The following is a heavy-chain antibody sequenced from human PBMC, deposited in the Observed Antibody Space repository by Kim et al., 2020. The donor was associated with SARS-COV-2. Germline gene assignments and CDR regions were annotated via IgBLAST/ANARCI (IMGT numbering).Heavy chain of an antibody. CDR3: ARFDIAAAEFDY. V-gene: IGHV4-39*01. Sequence: YNPSLKSRVTISVDTSKNQFSLKLSSVTAANTAVYYCARFDIAAAEFDYWGQGTLVTVSS. D-gene: IGHD6-13*01. J-gene: IGHJ4*02.